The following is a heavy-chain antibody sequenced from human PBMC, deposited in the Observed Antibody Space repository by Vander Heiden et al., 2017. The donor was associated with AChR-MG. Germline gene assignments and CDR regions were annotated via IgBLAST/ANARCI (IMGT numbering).Heavy chain of an antibody. J-gene: IGHJ5*02. Sequence: QLQLQESGPGLVKPSETLSLTCTVSGASISSSSYYWGWIRQPPGKGLEWIGNIYYSGSTYYNPSLKSRVTISVDTSKNHFSLKLSSVTAADTAVYYCARKGVPDGYYYNNWFDPWGQGTLVTVSS. D-gene: IGHD3-22*01. CDR3: ARKGVPDGYYYNNWFDP. V-gene: IGHV4-39*02. CDR1: GASISSSSYY. CDR2: IYYSGST.